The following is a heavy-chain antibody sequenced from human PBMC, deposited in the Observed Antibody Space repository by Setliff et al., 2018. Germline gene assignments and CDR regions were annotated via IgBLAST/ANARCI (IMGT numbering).Heavy chain of an antibody. CDR1: GGTFSSYA. J-gene: IGHJ4*02. CDR2: IIPIFGTA. Sequence: ASVKVSCKASGGTFSSYAISWVRQAPGQGLEWMGGIIPIFGTANYAQKFQGRVTITADESTSTAYMELSSLRSEDTAVYYCARDGYYYDRPYFDYWGQGTLVTVSS. D-gene: IGHD3-22*01. V-gene: IGHV1-69*13. CDR3: ARDGYYYDRPYFDY.